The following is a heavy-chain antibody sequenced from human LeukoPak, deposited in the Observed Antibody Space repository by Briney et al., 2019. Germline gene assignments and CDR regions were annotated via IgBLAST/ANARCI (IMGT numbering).Heavy chain of an antibody. D-gene: IGHD6-13*01. V-gene: IGHV3-7*01. J-gene: IGHJ6*02. CDR1: GFTFSSYW. CDR3: GRDWTRASHGPYSSTAGQNKTPHYGMDG. CDR2: INQDGSEK. Sequence: GGSLRLSCAVSGFTFSSYWMSWVRQAPGKGLEWVANINQDGSEKYYVDSVKGRCSITRDNAKNSLYLKMKSLRAKDTAVYYRGRDWTRASHGPYSSTAGQNKTPHYGMDGWGQGTTVT.